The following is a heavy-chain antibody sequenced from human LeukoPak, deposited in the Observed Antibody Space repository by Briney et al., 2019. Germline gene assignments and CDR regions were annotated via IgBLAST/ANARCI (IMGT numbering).Heavy chain of an antibody. D-gene: IGHD2-15*01. V-gene: IGHV3-49*04. Sequence: PGGSLRLSCTASGFTFGDYAMTWVRQAPGKGLEWVGAIRSRAYGGTAEYAASVKGRFSISRDDSKSIAYLQMNSLRSEDTAVYYCTSTGYWCDGACFPPDHWGQGTLVTVSS. CDR2: IRSRAYGGTA. CDR1: GFTFGDYA. J-gene: IGHJ4*02. CDR3: TSTGYWCDGACFPPDH.